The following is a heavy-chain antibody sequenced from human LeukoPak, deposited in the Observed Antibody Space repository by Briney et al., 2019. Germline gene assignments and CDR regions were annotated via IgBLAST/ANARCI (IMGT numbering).Heavy chain of an antibody. J-gene: IGHJ1*01. Sequence: SETLSLTCTVSDGSISSYCWSWIRQPPGKGLEWIGYIYYSGSTNYNPSLKSRVTISVDTSKNQFSLKLSSVTAADTAVYYCARGSGPYYDIYAEYFQHWGQGTLVTVSS. V-gene: IGHV4-59*08. D-gene: IGHD3-9*01. CDR3: ARGSGPYYDIYAEYFQH. CDR1: DGSISSYC. CDR2: IYYSGST.